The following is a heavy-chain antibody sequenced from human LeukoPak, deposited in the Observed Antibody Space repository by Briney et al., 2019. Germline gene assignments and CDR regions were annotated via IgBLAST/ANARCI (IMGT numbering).Heavy chain of an antibody. CDR1: VGSISSYY. D-gene: IGHD3-10*01. J-gene: IGHJ3*02. CDR2: IFNTGST. CDR3: ARYFRGLYAFDM. Sequence: SETLSLTCSVSVGSISSYYWTWIRQPPGKGLEWIGYIFNTGSTNYNPSLKSRVNISIDTSKSQISLKLRSVTAADTAMYYRARYFRGLYAFDMWGQGTMVTISS. V-gene: IGHV4-59*01.